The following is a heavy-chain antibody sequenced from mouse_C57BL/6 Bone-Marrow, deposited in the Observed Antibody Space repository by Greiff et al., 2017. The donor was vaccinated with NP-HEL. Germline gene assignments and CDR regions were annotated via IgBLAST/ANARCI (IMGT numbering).Heavy chain of an antibody. D-gene: IGHD2-3*01. CDR2: ISDGGSYT. CDR1: GFTFSSYA. J-gene: IGHJ1*03. V-gene: IGHV5-4*03. Sequence: EVKLVESGGGLVKPGGSLKLSCAASGFTFSSYAMSWVRQTPEKRLEWVATISDGGSYTYYPDNVKGRFTISRDNAKNNLYLQMSHLKSEDTAMYYCARGDGYCDWYFDVWGTGTSVTVSS. CDR3: ARGDGYCDWYFDV.